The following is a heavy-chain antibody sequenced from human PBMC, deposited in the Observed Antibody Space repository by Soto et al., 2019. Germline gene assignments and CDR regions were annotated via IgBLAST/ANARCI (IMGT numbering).Heavy chain of an antibody. J-gene: IGHJ4*02. V-gene: IGHV3-23*01. CDR1: GFDFDRHA. CDR2: ISGGGVNT. CDR3: ARSITGPPYYFDY. Sequence: GGSLRLSCAASGFDFDRHAINWVRQAPGEGLEWVSSISGGGVNTYYADSVKGRFTITRDNIKNTVFLQMNTLRVDDTAVYYCARSITGPPYYFDYWGQGTLVTVSS. D-gene: IGHD1-20*01.